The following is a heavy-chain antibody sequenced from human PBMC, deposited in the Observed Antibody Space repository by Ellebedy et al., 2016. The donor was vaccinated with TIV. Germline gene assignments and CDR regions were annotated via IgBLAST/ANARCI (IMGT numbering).Heavy chain of an antibody. CDR3: ARGGSDSDY. J-gene: IGHJ4*02. V-gene: IGHV3-7*03. CDR2: IKEDGSEK. Sequence: PGESLRLSCAASGFTFSTYWLSWVRQAPGKGLEWVANIKEDGSEKNYVDSVKGRFTISRDNAKNSLYLQMNSLRVEDMAVYYCARGGSDSDYWGQGTLVTVSS. CDR1: GFTFSTYW.